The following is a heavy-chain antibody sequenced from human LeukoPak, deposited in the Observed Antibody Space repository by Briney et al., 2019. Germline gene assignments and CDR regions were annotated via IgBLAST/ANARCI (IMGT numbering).Heavy chain of an antibody. CDR1: GFTFRSHA. V-gene: IGHV3-30-3*01. Sequence: PGGSLRLSCAASGFTFRSHAMSWVRQAPGEGLEWVAVISYDGSNKYYADSVKGRFTISRDNSKNTLYLQMNSLRAEDTAVYYCARVRTYSGYDPEFDYWGQGTLVTVSS. CDR3: ARVRTYSGYDPEFDY. CDR2: ISYDGSNK. J-gene: IGHJ4*02. D-gene: IGHD5-12*01.